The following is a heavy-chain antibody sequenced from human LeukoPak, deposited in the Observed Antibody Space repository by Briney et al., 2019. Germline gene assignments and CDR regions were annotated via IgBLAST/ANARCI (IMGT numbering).Heavy chain of an antibody. J-gene: IGHJ4*02. D-gene: IGHD4-17*01. V-gene: IGHV3-53*01. CDR1: GFTVSRNY. CDR2: IYSGGCT. Sequence: PGGSLRLSCAASGFTVSRNYMSWVRPAPGKGLEGVSVIYSGGCTYYADSVKGGFTISRDKYKNTLYLPLNSLRAEDTAVYYCARDRYCDHVDYWGQGNLVPVSS. CDR3: ARDRYCDHVDY.